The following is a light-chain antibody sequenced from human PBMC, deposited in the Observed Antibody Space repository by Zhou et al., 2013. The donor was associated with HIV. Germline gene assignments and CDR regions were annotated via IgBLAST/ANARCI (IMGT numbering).Light chain of an antibody. J-gene: IGKJ1*01. Sequence: ERVMTQSPSTLSLSPGERATLSCRASQSVRSGVAWYQQKPGQAPRLLIYDASTRATGIPPRFSGSGSGTEFILTISSLQPEDFAVYYCQQYNDRPPWTFGQGTKVEIK. CDR3: QQYNDRPPWT. CDR2: DAS. CDR1: QSVRSG. V-gene: IGKV3-15*01.